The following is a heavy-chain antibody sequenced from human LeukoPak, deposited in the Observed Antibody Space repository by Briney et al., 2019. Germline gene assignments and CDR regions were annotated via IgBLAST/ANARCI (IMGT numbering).Heavy chain of an antibody. V-gene: IGHV1-18*01. CDR3: ARDVSCSGGSCYSRYFDY. D-gene: IGHD2-15*01. Sequence: ASVKVSCKASGYTFTSYGISWVRQAPGQGLEWMGWISAYNGNTNYAQKLQGRVTMTTDTSTSTAYMELRSLRSDDTAVYYCARDVSCSGGSCYSRYFDYWGQGTLVTVSS. CDR1: GYTFTSYG. CDR2: ISAYNGNT. J-gene: IGHJ4*02.